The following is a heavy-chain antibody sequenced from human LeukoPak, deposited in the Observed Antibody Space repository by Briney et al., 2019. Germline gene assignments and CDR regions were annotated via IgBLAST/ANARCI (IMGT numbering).Heavy chain of an antibody. V-gene: IGHV3-21*01. CDR3: AREVVVHNHNKWFDP. D-gene: IGHD3-22*01. Sequence: PGGSLRLSCAASGFTFSSYSMNWVRQAPGKGLEWVSSISSGSSYIYYADSVKGRFTISRDNAKNSLYLQMNSLRVEDTAVYYCAREVVVHNHNKWFDPWGQGTLVTVSS. CDR2: ISSGSSYI. J-gene: IGHJ5*02. CDR1: GFTFSSYS.